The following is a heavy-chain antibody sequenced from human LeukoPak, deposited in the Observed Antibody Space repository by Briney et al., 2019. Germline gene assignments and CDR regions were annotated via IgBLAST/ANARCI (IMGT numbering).Heavy chain of an antibody. D-gene: IGHD3-9*01. Sequence: SETLSLTCAVYGGSFSGYYWSWIRQPPGKGLEWIGEINHSGSTNYNPSLKSRVTISVDTSKNQFSLKLSSVTAADTAVYYCASRIHYDILTGYWLFDYWGQGTLVTVSS. CDR3: ASRIHYDILTGYWLFDY. V-gene: IGHV4-34*01. J-gene: IGHJ4*02. CDR1: GGSFSGYY. CDR2: INHSGST.